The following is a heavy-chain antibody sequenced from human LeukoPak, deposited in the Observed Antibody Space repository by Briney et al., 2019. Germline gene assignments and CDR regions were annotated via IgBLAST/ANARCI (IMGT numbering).Heavy chain of an antibody. Sequence: GRSLRLSCETSGFRFITYGMHWVRQAPGKGLEWVAYISSVEDKEYYTDSVEGRFTISRDNSKNSVHLQMYSLRPEDTAMYYWVKKQGDDGNPGRWGQGTLVTVSS. CDR3: VKKQGDDGNPGR. D-gene: IGHD4-23*01. CDR1: GFRFITYG. J-gene: IGHJ4*02. CDR2: ISSVEDKE. V-gene: IGHV3-30*18.